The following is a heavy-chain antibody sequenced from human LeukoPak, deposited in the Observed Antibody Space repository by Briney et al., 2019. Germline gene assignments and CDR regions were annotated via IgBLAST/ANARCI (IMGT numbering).Heavy chain of an antibody. D-gene: IGHD2-21*02. Sequence: PSDTLSLTCTVSGGSISSHYWNWIRQPPGKGLEGIGYIYYSGSTNYNPSLTSRVTISVDTSKSQFSLTLSSVTAADTAVYYCARRAEMTALGLGNWFDPWGQGILVIVSS. J-gene: IGHJ5*02. V-gene: IGHV4-59*07. CDR3: ARRAEMTALGLGNWFDP. CDR2: IYYSGST. CDR1: GGSISSHY.